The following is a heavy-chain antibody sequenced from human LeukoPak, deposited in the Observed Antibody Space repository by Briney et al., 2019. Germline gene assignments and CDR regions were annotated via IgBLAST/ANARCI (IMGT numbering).Heavy chain of an antibody. CDR3: ARGNAYGDSYFDY. V-gene: IGHV4-30-4*01. CDR1: GGSISSGDYY. J-gene: IGHJ4*02. CDR2: IYYSGST. D-gene: IGHD4-17*01. Sequence: PSQTLSLTCTVSGGSISSGDYYWSWIRQPPGKGLEWIGYIYYSGSTYYNPSLKSRVTISVDTSKNQFSLKLSSVTAADTAVYYCARGNAYGDSYFDYWGQGTLVTVPS.